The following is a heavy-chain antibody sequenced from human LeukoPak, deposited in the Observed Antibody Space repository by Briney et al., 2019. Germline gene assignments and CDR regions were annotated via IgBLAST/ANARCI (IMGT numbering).Heavy chain of an antibody. CDR1: GYTFTSYY. V-gene: IGHV1-46*01. Sequence: ASVKVSCKASGYTFTSYYMHWVRQAPGQGLEWMGIINPSGGSTSYAQKFQGRVTMTRDMSTSTVYMELSSLRSEDTAVYYCARAVAGRYYFDYWGQGTLVTVSS. CDR3: ARAVAGRYYFDY. CDR2: INPSGGST. J-gene: IGHJ4*02. D-gene: IGHD6-19*01.